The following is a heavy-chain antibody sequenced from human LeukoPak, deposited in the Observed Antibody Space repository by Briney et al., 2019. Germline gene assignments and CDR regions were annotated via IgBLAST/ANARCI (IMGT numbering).Heavy chain of an antibody. CDR1: GYTFISYA. CDR3: ARHGIVVVSEVDY. J-gene: IGHJ4*02. V-gene: IGHV1-69*13. Sequence: SVKVSCKASGYTFISYAMNWVRQAPGQGLEWMGGIIPIFGTANYAQKFQGRVTITADESTSTAYMELSSLRSEDTAVYYCARHGIVVVSEVDYWGQGTLVTVSS. CDR2: IIPIFGTA. D-gene: IGHD2-2*01.